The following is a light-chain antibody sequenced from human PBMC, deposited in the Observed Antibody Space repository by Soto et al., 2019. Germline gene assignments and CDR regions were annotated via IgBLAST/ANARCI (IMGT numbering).Light chain of an antibody. CDR2: DAS. J-gene: IGKJ5*01. V-gene: IGKV3-11*01. CDR3: QQRSNGPPNT. Sequence: ERVLTQSPAPLSVSPGERSTLSCRASQTVLSNLAWYQQKPGQAPRLLIYDASNRATGIPARFSGGGSGTDFTLTIDNLEPEDFAFYYCQQRSNGPPNTFDQGTRLEIK. CDR1: QTVLSN.